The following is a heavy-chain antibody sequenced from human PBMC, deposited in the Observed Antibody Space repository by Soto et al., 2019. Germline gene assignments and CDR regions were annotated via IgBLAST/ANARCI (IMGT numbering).Heavy chain of an antibody. Sequence: QLQRQESGPGLVKPSETLSLTCTVSGDSVTISDYYWGWIRQPPGKGLEWIGSIHYSGSTYYNPSLKSRVTISGDTSKKQFSLKLTSVTAADAAVYYCAAHDSGGYYAEYWGQGTLVTVSA. CDR1: GDSVTISDYY. V-gene: IGHV4-39*01. D-gene: IGHD3-22*01. CDR2: IHYSGST. CDR3: AAHDSGGYYAEY. J-gene: IGHJ4*02.